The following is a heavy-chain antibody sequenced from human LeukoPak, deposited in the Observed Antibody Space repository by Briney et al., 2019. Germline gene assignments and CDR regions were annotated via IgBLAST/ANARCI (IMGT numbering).Heavy chain of an antibody. J-gene: IGHJ2*01. V-gene: IGHV1-18*01. CDR2: ISTYNGNT. CDR1: GYTFYPYD. D-gene: IGHD3-16*01. CDR3: ARRGGFARYFDL. Sequence: GAPVKVSSTPSGYTFYPYDIGWVRQAPGQGLEWMGWISTYNGNTNYAQKLQGRVTMTTDTSTSTAYMELRSLRSDDTAVYYWARRGGFARYFDLWGRGTLVTVSS.